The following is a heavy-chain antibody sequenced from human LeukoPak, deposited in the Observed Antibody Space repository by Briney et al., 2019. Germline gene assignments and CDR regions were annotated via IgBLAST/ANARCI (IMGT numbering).Heavy chain of an antibody. J-gene: IGHJ5*02. Sequence: ASVKVSCKASGYTFTGYYMHWVRQAPGQGLEWMGWINPNSGGTNYAQKFQGRVTMTRDTSISTAYTELSRLRSDDTAVYYCARAQEYYYDSSGTSNWFDPWGQGTLVTVSS. D-gene: IGHD3-22*01. V-gene: IGHV1-2*02. CDR1: GYTFTGYY. CDR2: INPNSGGT. CDR3: ARAQEYYYDSSGTSNWFDP.